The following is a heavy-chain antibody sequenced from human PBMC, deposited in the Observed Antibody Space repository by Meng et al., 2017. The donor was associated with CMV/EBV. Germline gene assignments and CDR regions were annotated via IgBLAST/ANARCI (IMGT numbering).Heavy chain of an antibody. CDR2: ISSSSSYI. V-gene: IGHV3-21*01. J-gene: IGHJ4*02. CDR1: GFTFSSYS. CDR3: ASYSSSWEGY. D-gene: IGHD6-13*01. Sequence: EVHLVEFGGGLVKPGGSLRLSCEASGFTFSSYSMNWVRQAPGKGLEWVSSISSSSSYIYYADSVKGRFTISRDNAKNSLYLQMNSLRAEDTAVYYCASYSSSWEGYWGQGTLVTVSS.